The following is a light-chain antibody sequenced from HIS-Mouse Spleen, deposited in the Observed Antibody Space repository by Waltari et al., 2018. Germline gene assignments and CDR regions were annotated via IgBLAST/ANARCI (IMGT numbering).Light chain of an antibody. CDR1: QSISSW. V-gene: IGKV1-5*03. CDR3: QQYNSYPYT. Sequence: DIQMTQSPSTLSASVGNRVTITCRASQSISSWLAWYQQKPGKAPKLLIYKASSLESGVPSRFSGSGSGTEFTLTISSLQPDDFATYYCQQYNSYPYTFGQGTKLEIK. CDR2: KAS. J-gene: IGKJ2*01.